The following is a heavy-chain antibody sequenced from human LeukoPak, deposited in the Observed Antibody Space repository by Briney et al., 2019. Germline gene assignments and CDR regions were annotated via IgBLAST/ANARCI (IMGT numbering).Heavy chain of an antibody. CDR1: GFTFSSYS. V-gene: IGHV3-21*01. CDR2: ISSSSSYI. J-gene: IGHJ3*02. Sequence: GSLRLSCAASGFTFSSYSMNCVRQAPGKGLEWVSSISSSSSYIYYADSVKGRFTISRDNAKNSLYLQMNSLRAEDTAVYYCARGAAAGTFHDAFDIWGQGTMVTVSS. CDR3: ARGAAAGTFHDAFDI. D-gene: IGHD6-13*01.